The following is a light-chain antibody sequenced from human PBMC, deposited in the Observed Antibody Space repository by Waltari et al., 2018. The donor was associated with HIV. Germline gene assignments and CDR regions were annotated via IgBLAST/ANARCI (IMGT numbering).Light chain of an antibody. CDR1: ESLSGSY. Sequence: EIGLTQSPGTLSLSPGERATLSCRASESLSGSYLVWYQQKPGQAPRLLIYAASKRATGIPDRISGSESGTDFTLTISRLEPEDFAVYDCQQYGGSPLYTFGQGTKLEIK. CDR2: AAS. V-gene: IGKV3-20*01. CDR3: QQYGGSPLYT. J-gene: IGKJ2*01.